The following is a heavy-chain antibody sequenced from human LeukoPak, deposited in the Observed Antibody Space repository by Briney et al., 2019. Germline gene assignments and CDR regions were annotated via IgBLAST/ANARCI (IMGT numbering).Heavy chain of an antibody. CDR3: ARHWALSGGGSYYFDY. Sequence: SETLSLTCSVSGGSISSTTYYWGCVRQPPGKGLEWLGSVYYSGSTSDNPSLKSRVTIFVDTSKIHFSLKLISWTAADTSVYYCARHWALSGGGSYYFDYWGQGTLVTVSS. CDR1: GGSISSTTYY. CDR2: VYYSGST. J-gene: IGHJ4*02. V-gene: IGHV4-39*01. D-gene: IGHD1-26*01.